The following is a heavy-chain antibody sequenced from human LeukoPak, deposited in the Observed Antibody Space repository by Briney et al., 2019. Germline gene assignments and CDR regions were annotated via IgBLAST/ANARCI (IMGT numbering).Heavy chain of an antibody. CDR2: INPNSGGA. Sequence: GASVKVSCKASGYTFTDYYMHWVRQAPGQGLEWMGWINPNSGGANYAQKFQGRVTMTRDTSISTAYMELSRLRSDDTAVYYCARDCSGGSCYSFWGQGTLVTVSS. D-gene: IGHD2-15*01. V-gene: IGHV1-2*02. CDR1: GYTFTDYY. J-gene: IGHJ4*02. CDR3: ARDCSGGSCYSF.